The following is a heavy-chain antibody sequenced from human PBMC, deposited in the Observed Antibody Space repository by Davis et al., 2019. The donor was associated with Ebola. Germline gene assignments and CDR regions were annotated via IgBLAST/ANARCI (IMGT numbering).Heavy chain of an antibody. J-gene: IGHJ4*02. CDR2: IYYSGST. Sequence: MPSETLSLTCPVYGGSFSGYYWSWIRQPPGKGLEWIGYIYYSGSTNYNPSLKSRVTISVDTSKNQFSLKLSSVTAADTAVYYCARGSTIFGVVITYFDYWGQGTLVTVSS. D-gene: IGHD3-3*01. V-gene: IGHV4-59*01. CDR3: ARGSTIFGVVITYFDY. CDR1: GGSFSGYY.